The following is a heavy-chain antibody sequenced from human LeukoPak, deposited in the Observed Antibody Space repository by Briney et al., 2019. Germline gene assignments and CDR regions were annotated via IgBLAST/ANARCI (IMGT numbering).Heavy chain of an antibody. CDR2: IKSKTDGGTT. V-gene: IGHV3-15*07. CDR1: GFTFSNAW. CDR3: TTFAYYDILTGYFDY. D-gene: IGHD3-9*01. J-gene: IGHJ4*02. Sequence: GGSLRLSCAASGFTFSNAWMNWVRQAPGKGLEWVGRIKSKTDGGTTDYAAPVKGRFTISRDDSKNTLYLQMNSLKTEDTAVYYCTTFAYYDILTGYFDYWGQGTLVTVSS.